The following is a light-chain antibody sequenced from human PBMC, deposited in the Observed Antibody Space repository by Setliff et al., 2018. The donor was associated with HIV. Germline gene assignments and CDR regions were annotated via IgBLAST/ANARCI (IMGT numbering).Light chain of an antibody. Sequence: DIQMTQSPSSLSASIGDRVTITCRASLGISSSLAWYQRKSGKAPKLLLYDASRLESGVPSRFSGSGSGKNYTLNISSLQPEDFAIDYCQQYYSLPTFGQGTKVDIK. J-gene: IGKJ1*01. V-gene: IGKV1-NL1*01. CDR2: DAS. CDR1: LGISSS. CDR3: QQYYSLPT.